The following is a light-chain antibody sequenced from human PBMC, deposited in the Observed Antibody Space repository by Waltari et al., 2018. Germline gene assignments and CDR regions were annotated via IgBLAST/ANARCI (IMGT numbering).Light chain of an antibody. CDR1: SNDIGSYNF. CDR3: FSYAGSNSFA. V-gene: IGLV2-23*02. CDR2: DVS. J-gene: IGLJ2*01. Sequence: QSALTQPASVSGSPGQSITVSCIGTSNDIGSYNFASWFQQHPGRAPKLMIYDVSERPLGVSNRFSGSKSGNTASLTISGLQAEDEADYYCFSYAGSNSFAFGGGTRVTVL.